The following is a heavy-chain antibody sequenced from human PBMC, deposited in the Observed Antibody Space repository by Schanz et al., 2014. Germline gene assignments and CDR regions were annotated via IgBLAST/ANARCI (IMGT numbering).Heavy chain of an antibody. CDR2: IVPIAGIT. CDR3: ARGRTFDY. J-gene: IGHJ4*02. CDR1: GGTFSSDT. V-gene: IGHV1-69*02. Sequence: QVQLVQSGADVKKPGSSVKVSCKASGGTFSSDTFSWVRQAPGQGLEWMGRIVPIAGITNYAQRFQGRVTITADKSSDTAYIELHILTSEDTAVYYCARGRTFDYWGQGTLVAVSS.